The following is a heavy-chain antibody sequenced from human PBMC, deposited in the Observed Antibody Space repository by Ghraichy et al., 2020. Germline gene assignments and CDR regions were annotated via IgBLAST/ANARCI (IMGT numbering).Heavy chain of an antibody. CDR3: TTRLAAVTTGKYYYYYGMYV. CDR2: IKDITVGGTT. D-gene: IGHD4-17*01. V-gene: IGHV3-15*01. J-gene: IGHJ6*02. CDR1: GFTFNDAW. Sequence: GGSLRLSCAASGFTFNDAWMSWVRQAPGKGLEWVGRIKDITVGGTTDYASTVKGRFTITRDDSKNTLYMQMNSLKTEDKAVYYFTTRLAAVTTGKYYYYYGMYVWGQGTSVTVSS.